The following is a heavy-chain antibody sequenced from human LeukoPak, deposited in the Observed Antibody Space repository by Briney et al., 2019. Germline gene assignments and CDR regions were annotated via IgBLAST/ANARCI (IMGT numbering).Heavy chain of an antibody. Sequence: SETPSLTCTVSGGSIRSSSYYWGWIRQPPGKGLEWIGSIYYSGSTYYNPSLKSRVTISVDTSKNQFSLKLSSVTAADTAAYYCARHKGGSSWDFDLWGRGTLVTVSS. J-gene: IGHJ2*01. V-gene: IGHV4-39*01. CDR3: ARHKGGSSWDFDL. CDR1: GGSIRSSSYY. CDR2: IYYSGST. D-gene: IGHD2-2*01.